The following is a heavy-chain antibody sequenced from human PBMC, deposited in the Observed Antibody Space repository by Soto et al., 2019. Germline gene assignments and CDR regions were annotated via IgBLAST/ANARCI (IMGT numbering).Heavy chain of an antibody. CDR1: GFTVSSNY. J-gene: IGHJ6*02. CDR2: IYSGGST. D-gene: IGHD3-9*01. Sequence: GGSLRLSCAASGFTVSSNYMSWVRQAPGKGLEWVSVIYSGGSTYYADSVKGRFTISRDNSKNTLYLQMNSLRAEDTAVYYCARENSDILPVLLSGGMDVWGQGTTVTVSS. V-gene: IGHV3-66*01. CDR3: ARENSDILPVLLSGGMDV.